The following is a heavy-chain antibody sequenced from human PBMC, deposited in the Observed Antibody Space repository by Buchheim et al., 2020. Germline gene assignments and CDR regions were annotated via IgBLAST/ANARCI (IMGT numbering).Heavy chain of an antibody. CDR1: GFTFSSYG. D-gene: IGHD4-11*01. CDR3: AKDIRVRPIGLQSCYFDY. CDR2: ISYDGSNK. V-gene: IGHV3-30*18. Sequence: QVQLVESGGGVVQPGRSLRLSCAASGFTFSSYGMHWVRQAPGKGLEWVAVISYDGSNKYYADSVRGRFTISRDNSKNTLYLQMNSLRAEDTAVYYCAKDIRVRPIGLQSCYFDYWSQGTL. J-gene: IGHJ4*02.